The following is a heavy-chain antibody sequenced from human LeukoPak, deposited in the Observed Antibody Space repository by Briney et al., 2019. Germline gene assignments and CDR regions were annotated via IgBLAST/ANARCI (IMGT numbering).Heavy chain of an antibody. D-gene: IGHD1-7*01. CDR1: GYTFTGYY. J-gene: IGHJ5*02. CDR2: INPNSGGT. V-gene: IGHV1-2*02. CDR3: ARNYGITGTTRQLNWFDP. Sequence: GASVKVSCKASGYTFTGYYMHWVRQAPGQGLEWMGWINPNSGGTNYAQKFQGRVTMTRDTSISTAYMELSRLRSDDTAVYYCARNYGITGTTRQLNWFDPWGQGTLVTVSS.